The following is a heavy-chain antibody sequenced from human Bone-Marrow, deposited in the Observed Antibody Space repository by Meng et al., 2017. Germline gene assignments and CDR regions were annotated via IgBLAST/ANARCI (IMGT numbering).Heavy chain of an antibody. CDR2: ISSSSSYI. Sequence: GGSLRLSCAASGFTFSSYSMNWVRQAPGKGLEWVSSISSSSSYIYYADSVKGRFTISRDNAKNSLYLQMNSLRAEDTAVYYCARDGGSGYSSSWYTRTTYYYYGMDVWGQGNTGTSSS. CDR1: GFTFSSYS. CDR3: ARDGGSGYSSSWYTRTTYYYYGMDV. V-gene: IGHV3-21*01. J-gene: IGHJ6*01. D-gene: IGHD6-13*01.